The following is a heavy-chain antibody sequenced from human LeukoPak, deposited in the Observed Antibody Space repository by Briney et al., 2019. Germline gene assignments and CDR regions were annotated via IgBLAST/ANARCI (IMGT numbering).Heavy chain of an antibody. J-gene: IGHJ6*03. CDR3: ARMGGVLHGVYYYYYYMDV. V-gene: IGHV1-69*13. D-gene: IGHD3-16*01. CDR1: GGTFSSYA. Sequence: SVKVSSKASGGTFSSYATSWVRQAPGQGLEWMGGIIPIFVTANYAQKFQGRVTITADESTSTDYMELSRLRYEDTAVHYCARMGGVLHGVYYYYYYMDVWGKGTTVTVSS. CDR2: IIPIFVTA.